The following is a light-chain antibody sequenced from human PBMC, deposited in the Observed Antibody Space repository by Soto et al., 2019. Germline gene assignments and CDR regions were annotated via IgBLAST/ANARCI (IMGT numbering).Light chain of an antibody. J-gene: IGKJ1*01. CDR3: HQYVSSPQT. CDR1: QSLNTRS. CDR2: GAS. V-gene: IGKV3-20*01. Sequence: EIVLTQSPGTLSLSPGERATLSCRASQSLNTRSIAWYQQKPGQAPRVLMYGASTRAAGIPDRFSGSGSGTDFTLTISRLAPEDFAVYYCHQYVSSPQTFGQGTKVEVK.